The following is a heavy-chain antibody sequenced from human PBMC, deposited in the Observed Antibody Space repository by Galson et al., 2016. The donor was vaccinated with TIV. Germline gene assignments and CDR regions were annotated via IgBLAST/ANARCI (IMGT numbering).Heavy chain of an antibody. Sequence: SLRLSCAASGFTFSSLSMHWVRQAPGKGPEWVSSISNTGSFKHYPDSLKGQFTISRDNAKNSVFLQMNSLRAEDTAVYYCARHGEWRLHYFDYWGQGTLVTVSS. J-gene: IGHJ4*02. CDR2: ISNTGSFK. D-gene: IGHD3-10*01. CDR1: GFTFSSLS. CDR3: ARHGEWRLHYFDY. V-gene: IGHV3-21*01.